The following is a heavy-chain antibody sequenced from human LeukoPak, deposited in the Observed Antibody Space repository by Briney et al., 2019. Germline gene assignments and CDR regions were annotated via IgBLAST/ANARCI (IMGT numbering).Heavy chain of an antibody. Sequence: PSETLSLTCTVSGGSISSYYWSWIRQPAGKGLEWIGRIYTSGSTNYNPSLKSRVTMSVDTSKNQFSLKLSPVTAADTAVYYCAREGRPIAAAGHYYYGMDVWGQGTTVTVSS. J-gene: IGHJ6*02. CDR2: IYTSGST. V-gene: IGHV4-4*07. CDR3: AREGRPIAAAGHYYYGMDV. CDR1: GGSISSYY. D-gene: IGHD6-13*01.